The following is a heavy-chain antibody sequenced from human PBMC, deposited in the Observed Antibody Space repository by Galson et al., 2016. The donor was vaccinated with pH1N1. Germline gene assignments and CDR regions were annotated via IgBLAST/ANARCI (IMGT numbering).Heavy chain of an antibody. CDR1: GFSFRSYW. D-gene: IGHD4-17*01. Sequence: SLRLSCAASGFSFRSYWMAWVRQVPGKGLEWVANINQEGTEKQYVDSVKGRFTVSRDNAKNSVYLQMSRPRVDDTTVYYCARVGAYGDFAFLMNNWFDPWGQGTLVTVSS. J-gene: IGHJ5*02. V-gene: IGHV3-7*01. CDR2: INQEGTEK. CDR3: ARVGAYGDFAFLMNNWFDP.